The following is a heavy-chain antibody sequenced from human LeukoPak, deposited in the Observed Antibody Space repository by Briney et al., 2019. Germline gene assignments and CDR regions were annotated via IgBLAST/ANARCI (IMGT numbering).Heavy chain of an antibody. J-gene: IGHJ3*02. CDR3: AREAYYYDSRVFDAFDI. V-gene: IGHV3-20*04. D-gene: IGHD3-22*01. CDR2: INWNGGST. CDR1: GFTFDDCG. Sequence: PGGSLRLSCAASGFTFDDCGMSWVRQAPGKGLEWVSGINWNGGSTGYADSVKGRFTISRDNAKNSLYLQMNSLRAEDTALYYCAREAYYYDSRVFDAFDIWGQGTMVTVSS.